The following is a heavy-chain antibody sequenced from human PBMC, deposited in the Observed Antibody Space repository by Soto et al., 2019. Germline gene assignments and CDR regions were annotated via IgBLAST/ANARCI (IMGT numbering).Heavy chain of an antibody. CDR3: ARDLFHYEGLTADHNYGMDV. CDR1: GFTFSNYW. J-gene: IGHJ6*02. V-gene: IGHV3-74*01. CDR2: INSDGSST. Sequence: RRLSCAASGFTFSNYWMHWFRQAPGKGPLWVSRINSDGSSTNNADSVKGRFTSCRDNAKNTLYPQMKSLGDEDTAVYYCARDLFHYEGLTADHNYGMDVWGQGTTVTVSS. D-gene: IGHD3-9*01.